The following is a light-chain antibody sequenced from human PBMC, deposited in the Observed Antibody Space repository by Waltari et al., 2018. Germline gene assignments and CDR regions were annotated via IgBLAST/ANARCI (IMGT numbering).Light chain of an antibody. CDR1: QGISSY. CDR3: QQYYSYPRT. Sequence: AIRMTQSPSSLSASTGDRVTITCRASQGISSYLAWYQQKPGKAPKLLIYAASPLQNGVPSRFSGSGSVTDFTLTISCLQSEDFATYYCQQYYSYPRTFGQGTKVEIK. CDR2: AAS. J-gene: IGKJ1*01. V-gene: IGKV1-8*01.